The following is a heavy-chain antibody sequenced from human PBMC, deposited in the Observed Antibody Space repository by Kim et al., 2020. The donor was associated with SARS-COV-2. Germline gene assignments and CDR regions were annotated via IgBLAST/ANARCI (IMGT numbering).Heavy chain of an antibody. V-gene: IGHV7-4-1*02. CDR3: ARGSSIVVVPAAIAVYYYYYYYMDV. J-gene: IGHJ6*03. CDR2: INTNTGNP. D-gene: IGHD2-2*01. Sequence: ASVKVSCKASGYTFTSYAMNWVRQAPGQGLEWMGWINTNTGNPTYAQGFTGRFVFSLDTSVSTAYLQISSLKAEDTAVYYCARGSSIVVVPAAIAVYYYYYYYMDVWGKGTTVTVSS. CDR1: GYTFTSYA.